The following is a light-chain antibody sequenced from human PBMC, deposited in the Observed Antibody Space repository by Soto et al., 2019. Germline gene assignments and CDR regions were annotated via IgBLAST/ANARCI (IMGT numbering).Light chain of an antibody. CDR2: GAS. Sequence: EILVTQSPATLSVGPLEIVRFCFMASQSVKRKLAWYQHKPGQAPRLLISGASTGATGIPARFSGSGSGTEFTLTISSLQSQDFAVYYCQHYNNWPGTFGRGTKVDIK. CDR3: QHYNNWPGT. V-gene: IGKV3-15*01. CDR1: QSVKRK. J-gene: IGKJ4*01.